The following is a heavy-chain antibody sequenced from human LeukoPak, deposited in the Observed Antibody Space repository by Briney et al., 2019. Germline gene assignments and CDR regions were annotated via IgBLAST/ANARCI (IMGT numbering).Heavy chain of an antibody. D-gene: IGHD5-18*01. CDR3: ARGIRSGGSYYYYYYMDV. J-gene: IGHJ6*03. Sequence: SETLSLTCTVSGGSLSSSSYYWGWIRDPPGTGLEWIGSIYYSGSTYYNPSLKSRVTISVDTSKNQFSLKLSSVTAADTAVYYCARGIRSGGSYYYYYYMDVWGKGTTVTVSS. CDR2: IYYSGST. V-gene: IGHV4-39*01. CDR1: GGSLSSSSYY.